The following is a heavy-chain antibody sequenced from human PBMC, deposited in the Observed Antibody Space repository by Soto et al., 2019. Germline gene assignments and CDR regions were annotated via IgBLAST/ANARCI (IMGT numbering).Heavy chain of an antibody. V-gene: IGHV4-34*01. CDR1: GGSFSGYY. J-gene: IGHJ4*02. D-gene: IGHD5-12*01. Sequence: SETLSLTCAVYGGSFSGYYWSWIRQPPGKGLEWIGEINHSGSTNYNPSLKSRVTISVDTSKNQFSLKVSSVTAADTAVYYCARADGYNWAYYFDYWGQGALVTVSS. CDR3: ARADGYNWAYYFDY. CDR2: INHSGST.